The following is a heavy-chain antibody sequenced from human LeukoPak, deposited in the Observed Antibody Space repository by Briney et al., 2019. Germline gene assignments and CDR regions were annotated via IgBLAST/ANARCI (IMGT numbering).Heavy chain of an antibody. CDR3: ARGETLVRGVVADY. Sequence: GGSLRLSCAASGFAFSTYWMSWVRQAPGKGLEWVANIKKDGSEIYYVDSVKGRFTISRDNAKNSLYLQMNSLRAEDTAVYYCARGETLVRGVVADYWGQGTLVTVSS. D-gene: IGHD3-10*01. CDR2: IKKDGSEI. J-gene: IGHJ4*02. V-gene: IGHV3-7*01. CDR1: GFAFSTYW.